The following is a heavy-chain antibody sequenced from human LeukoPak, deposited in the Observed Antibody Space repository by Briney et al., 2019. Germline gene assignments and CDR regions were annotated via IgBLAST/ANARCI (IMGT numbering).Heavy chain of an antibody. V-gene: IGHV3-23*01. CDR1: GFTFSTYA. Sequence: GGSLRLSCAASGFTFSTYAMNWVRQAPGKRLEWVSSITGSGRDTCYAGSVKGRITISRDNSRNTLYLQMNSLRAEGTALYYCAKGTLGSCSGVTCYDFDNWGQGTLVTVSS. CDR3: AKGTLGSCSGVTCYDFDN. D-gene: IGHD2-8*02. J-gene: IGHJ4*02. CDR2: ITGSGRDT.